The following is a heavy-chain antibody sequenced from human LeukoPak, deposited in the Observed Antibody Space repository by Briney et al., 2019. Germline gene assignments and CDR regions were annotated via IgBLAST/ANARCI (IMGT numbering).Heavy chain of an antibody. D-gene: IGHD4-17*01. CDR3: ARERRLTTAFDY. CDR2: ISYSGST. Sequence: SSETLSLTCTVSGGSINTYYWSWLRQPPGKGLEWIGYISYSGSTNYNPSLKGRVTISVDTSKNQFSLKLSSVTAADTAVYYCARERRLTTAFDYWGQGTLVTVSS. J-gene: IGHJ4*02. CDR1: GGSINTYY. V-gene: IGHV4-59*01.